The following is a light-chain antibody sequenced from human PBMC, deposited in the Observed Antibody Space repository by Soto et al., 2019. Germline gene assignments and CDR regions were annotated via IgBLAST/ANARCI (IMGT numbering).Light chain of an antibody. J-gene: IGKJ1*01. Sequence: EVVMTQSPATLSVSPGERATLSCRASQSVSNNLVWYQQKPGQAPRLLIYDAYNRATGIPPRFSGSGSGTDFTLTISRLEPEDFAVYYCQQYGSSGTFGQGTKVDIK. CDR2: DAY. CDR1: QSVSNN. V-gene: IGKV3-20*01. CDR3: QQYGSSGT.